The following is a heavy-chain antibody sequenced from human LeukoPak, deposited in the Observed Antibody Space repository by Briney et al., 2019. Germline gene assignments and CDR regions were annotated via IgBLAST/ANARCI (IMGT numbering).Heavy chain of an antibody. D-gene: IGHD5-12*01. CDR3: ARDRLDIVATLENDAFDI. Sequence: AASVKVSCKASGYTFTSYYMHWVRQAPGQGLEWMGIINPSGGSTSYAQKFQGRVTMTRDTSTSTVYMELSSLRSEDTAVYYCARDRLDIVATLENDAFDIWGQGTMVTVSS. V-gene: IGHV1-46*01. CDR2: INPSGGST. J-gene: IGHJ3*02. CDR1: GYTFTSYY.